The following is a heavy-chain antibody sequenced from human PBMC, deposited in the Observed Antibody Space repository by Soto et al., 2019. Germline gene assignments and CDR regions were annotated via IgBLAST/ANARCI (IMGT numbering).Heavy chain of an antibody. V-gene: IGHV3-66*01. D-gene: IGHD2-15*01. Sequence: GGSLRLSCAASGFTVSSNYMSWVRQAPGKGLEWVSVIYSGGSTYYADSVKGRFTISRDNSKNTLYLQMNSLRAEDTVVYYCARVIVVVVAADNWFDPWGQGTLVTVSS. CDR3: ARVIVVVVAADNWFDP. CDR1: GFTVSSNY. J-gene: IGHJ5*02. CDR2: IYSGGST.